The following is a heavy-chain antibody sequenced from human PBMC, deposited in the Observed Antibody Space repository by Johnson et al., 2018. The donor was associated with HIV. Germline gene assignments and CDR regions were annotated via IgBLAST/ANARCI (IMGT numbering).Heavy chain of an antibody. CDR3: ARDLGVDWSKGAFDM. CDR1: GFTVSSNY. Sequence: VQLVESGGGLVKPGGSLRLSCAASGFTVSSNYLSWVRQAPGTGLDWVSVIYSGGSTYYADSVKGRFTISRDNSKNTQHLQMNSLRAEDTAVYYCARDLGVDWSKGAFDMWGQGTMVTVSS. V-gene: IGHV3-66*01. D-gene: IGHD3/OR15-3a*01. CDR2: IYSGGST. J-gene: IGHJ3*02.